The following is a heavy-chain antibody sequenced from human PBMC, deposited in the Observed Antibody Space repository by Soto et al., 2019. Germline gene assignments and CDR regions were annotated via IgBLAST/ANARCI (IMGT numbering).Heavy chain of an antibody. J-gene: IGHJ4*02. CDR1: GFTFSSYG. Sequence: PGGSLRLSCAASGFTFSSYGMSWVRQAPGKGLEWVSGISGSGGSTYYADSVKGRFTISRDNSKNTLYLQVNSLRAEDTAVYYCAKFIAAAGTDYWGQGTLVTVSS. D-gene: IGHD6-13*01. CDR3: AKFIAAAGTDY. V-gene: IGHV3-23*01. CDR2: ISGSGGST.